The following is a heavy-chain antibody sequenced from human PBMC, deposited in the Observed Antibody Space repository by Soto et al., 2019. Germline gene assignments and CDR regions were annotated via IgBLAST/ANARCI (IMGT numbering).Heavy chain of an antibody. D-gene: IGHD5-12*01. J-gene: IGHJ4*02. CDR3: AKNSAATIRVGYDY. CDR2: IVASGGIT. Sequence: EVQLLESGGGLAQPGGSLRLSCAASGFTFSSYPMSWVRQAPGQGLEWVSGIVASGGITYYADSVKGRFTISRDNSKNTLYPEMNSLRDEDTAVYYCAKNSAATIRVGYDYWGQGTLVTVSS. V-gene: IGHV3-23*01. CDR1: GFTFSSYP.